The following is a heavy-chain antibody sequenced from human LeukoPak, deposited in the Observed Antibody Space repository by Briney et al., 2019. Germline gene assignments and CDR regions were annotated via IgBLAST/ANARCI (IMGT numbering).Heavy chain of an antibody. V-gene: IGHV4-34*01. CDR2: INHSGST. J-gene: IGHJ3*02. CDR1: GGSFSGYY. CDR3: ARGPARVRFLEWLSLHDAFDI. D-gene: IGHD3-3*01. Sequence: SETLSLTCAVYGGSFSGYYWSWIRQPPGKGLEWIGEINHSGSTNYNPSLKSRVTISVDTSKNQFSLKLSSVTAADTAVYYCARGPARVRFLEWLSLHDAFDIWGQGTMVTVSS.